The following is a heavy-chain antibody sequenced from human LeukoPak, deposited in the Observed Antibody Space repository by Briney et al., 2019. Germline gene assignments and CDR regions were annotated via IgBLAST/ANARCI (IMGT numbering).Heavy chain of an antibody. CDR3: AREGRIVVVPAAILDGLAAFDI. D-gene: IGHD2-2*01. V-gene: IGHV1-69*05. J-gene: IGHJ3*02. CDR2: IIPIFGTA. CDR1: GGTFSSYA. Sequence: SVKVSXKASGGTFSSYAISWERQAPGQGLEWMGRIIPIFGTANYAQKFQGRVTITTDESTSTAYMELSSLRPEDTAVYYCAREGRIVVVPAAILDGLAAFDIWGQGTMVTVSS.